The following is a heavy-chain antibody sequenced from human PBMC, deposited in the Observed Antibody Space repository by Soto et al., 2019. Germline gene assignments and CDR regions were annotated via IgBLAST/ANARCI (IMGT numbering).Heavy chain of an antibody. D-gene: IGHD6-19*01. V-gene: IGHV3-23*01. CDR2: ISGSGGST. J-gene: IGHJ6*02. Sequence: GGSLILSCAASGFTFSSYAMSWVRQAPGKGLEWVSAISGSGGSTYYADSVKGRFTISRDNSKNTPYLQMNSLRAEDTAVYYCAREQWLARGYGMDVWGQGTTVNVSS. CDR1: GFTFSSYA. CDR3: AREQWLARGYGMDV.